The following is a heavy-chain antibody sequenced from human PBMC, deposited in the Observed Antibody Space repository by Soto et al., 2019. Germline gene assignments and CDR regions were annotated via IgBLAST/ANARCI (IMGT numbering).Heavy chain of an antibody. J-gene: IGHJ3*02. V-gene: IGHV1-69*04. D-gene: IGHD4-17*01. CDR1: GGTFSSYT. Sequence: ASVKVSCKASGGTFSSYTISWVRQAPGQGLEWMGRIIPILGIANYAQKFQGRVTITADKSTGTAYMELSSLRSEDTAVYYCARDEYGDYEAAFDIWGQGTMVTVSS. CDR3: ARDEYGDYEAAFDI. CDR2: IIPILGIA.